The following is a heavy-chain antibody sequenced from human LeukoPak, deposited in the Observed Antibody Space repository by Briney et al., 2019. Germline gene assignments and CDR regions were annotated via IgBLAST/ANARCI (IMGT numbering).Heavy chain of an antibody. CDR1: GYTFTSYA. CDR2: INAGNGNT. V-gene: IGHV1-3*01. CDR3: ARDSFDCSGGSCYSSDFDY. Sequence: APVKVSCKASGYTFTSYAMHWVRQAPGQRLEWMGWINAGNGNTKYSQKFQGRVTITRDTSASTAYMELSSLRSEDTAVYYCARDSFDCSGGSCYSSDFDYWGQGTLVTVSS. D-gene: IGHD2-15*01. J-gene: IGHJ4*02.